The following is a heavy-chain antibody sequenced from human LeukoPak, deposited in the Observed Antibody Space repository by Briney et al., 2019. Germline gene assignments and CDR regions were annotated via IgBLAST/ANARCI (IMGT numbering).Heavy chain of an antibody. CDR2: ISYNGNYK. CDR3: AGYSSSWYYRSAFDI. Sequence: GRSLRLSCAASGFTFSDYAIHWVRQSPGKGLEWVAVISYNGNYKYYADSVKGRFTLSRDNSKNTLSLQMNSLRAEDTAVYYCAGYSSSWYYRSAFDIWGQGTMVTVSS. V-gene: IGHV3-30-3*01. D-gene: IGHD6-13*01. CDR1: GFTFSDYA. J-gene: IGHJ3*02.